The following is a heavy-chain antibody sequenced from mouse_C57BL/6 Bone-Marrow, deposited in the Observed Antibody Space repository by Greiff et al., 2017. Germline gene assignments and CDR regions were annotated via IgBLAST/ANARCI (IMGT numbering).Heavy chain of an antibody. J-gene: IGHJ1*03. V-gene: IGHV2-9*01. D-gene: IGHD1-1*01. Sequence: VQRVESGPGLVAPSQSLSITCTVSGFSLTSYGVDWVRQPPGKGLEWLGVIWGGGSTNYNSALMSRLSIRKDNSKSQVFLKMNRLQTDDTAMYYCAKHIITTVVRHWYFDVWGTGTTVTVSS. CDR3: AKHIITTVVRHWYFDV. CDR1: GFSLTSYG. CDR2: IWGGGST.